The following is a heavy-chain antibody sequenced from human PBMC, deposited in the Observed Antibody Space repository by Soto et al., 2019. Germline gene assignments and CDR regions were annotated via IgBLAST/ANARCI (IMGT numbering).Heavy chain of an antibody. J-gene: IGHJ4*02. V-gene: IGHV1-2*06. Sequence: GGSVKVSCKASGYIFTAFYIHWVRQAPGQGLEWMGRISPINGVTHYVQSFQGRVTMTRDTSVTTVYMDLSRLTYDDTAVYYCARANSGDDDEFDYWGQGALVTVSS. D-gene: IGHD5-12*01. CDR3: ARANSGDDDEFDY. CDR1: GYIFTAFY. CDR2: ISPINGVT.